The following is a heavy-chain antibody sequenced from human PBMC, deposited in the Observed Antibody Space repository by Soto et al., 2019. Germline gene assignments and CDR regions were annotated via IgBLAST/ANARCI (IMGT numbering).Heavy chain of an antibody. CDR2: ISYDGSNK. D-gene: IGHD4-4*01. V-gene: IGHV3-30*18. J-gene: IGHJ4*02. CDR1: GFTFSSYG. Sequence: QVQLVESGGGVVQPGRSLRLSCAASGFTFSSYGMHWVRQAPGKGLEWLTVISYDGSNKYYIDSVKGRFNISRDNSENTLYLEMNSLRAEDTAVYYCAKDRHDYSNYFDHWGQGTRVTVSS. CDR3: AKDRHDYSNYFDH.